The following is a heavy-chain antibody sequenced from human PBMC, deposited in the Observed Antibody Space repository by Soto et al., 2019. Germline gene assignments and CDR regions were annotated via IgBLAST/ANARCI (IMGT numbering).Heavy chain of an antibody. CDR2: ISYDGSNK. CDR3: ARLPQLHTPGV. V-gene: IGHV3-30*03. CDR1: GFTFSSYG. J-gene: IGHJ6*02. Sequence: HPGGSLRLSCAASGFTFSSYGMHWVRQAPGKGLEWVAVISYDGSNKYYADSVKGRFTISRDNSKNTLYLQMNSLRAEDTAVYYCARLPQLHTPGVWGQGTTVTVSS. D-gene: IGHD1-7*01.